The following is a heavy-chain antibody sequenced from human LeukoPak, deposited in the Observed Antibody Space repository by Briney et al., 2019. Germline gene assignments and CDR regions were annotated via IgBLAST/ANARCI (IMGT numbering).Heavy chain of an antibody. D-gene: IGHD3-3*01. CDR3: AIPPPYYDFWSGYHYYYGMDV. Sequence: SVKVSCKASGGTFSSYAISWVRQAPGQGLEWMGGIIPIFGTANYAQKFQGRVTITADESASTAYMELSSLRSEDTAVYYCAIPPPYYDFWSGYHYYYGMDVWGQGTTVTVSS. V-gene: IGHV1-69*01. CDR1: GGTFSSYA. J-gene: IGHJ6*02. CDR2: IIPIFGTA.